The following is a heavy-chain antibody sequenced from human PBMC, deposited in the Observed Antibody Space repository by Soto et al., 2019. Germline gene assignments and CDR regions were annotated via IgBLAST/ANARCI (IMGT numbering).Heavy chain of an antibody. V-gene: IGHV4-4*02. Sequence: PSETLSLTCAVSGGSISSSNWWSWVRQPPGKGLEWIGGIYYSGSTYYNPSLKSRVTISVDTSKNQFSLKLSSVTAADTAVYYCARHVRFLEWPQPYYFDYWGQGTLVTVSS. CDR2: IYYSGST. CDR1: GGSISSSNW. J-gene: IGHJ4*02. CDR3: ARHVRFLEWPQPYYFDY. D-gene: IGHD3-3*01.